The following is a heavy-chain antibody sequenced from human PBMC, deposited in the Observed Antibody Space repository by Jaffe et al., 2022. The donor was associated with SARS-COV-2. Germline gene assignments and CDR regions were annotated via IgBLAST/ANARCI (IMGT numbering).Heavy chain of an antibody. CDR3: ARLTHYYDRGAYYCYFDY. J-gene: IGHJ4*02. D-gene: IGHD3-22*01. Sequence: QLQLQESGPGLVKPSETLSLSCTVSGGSISSSSYYWGWIRQPPGKGLEWIGSIYYSGSTYYNPSLRSRVTISVDTSKYQFSLKLSSVTAADTAVYYCARLTHYYDRGAYYCYFDYWGQGTLVTVSS. CDR1: GGSISSSSYY. CDR2: IYYSGST. V-gene: IGHV4-39*01.